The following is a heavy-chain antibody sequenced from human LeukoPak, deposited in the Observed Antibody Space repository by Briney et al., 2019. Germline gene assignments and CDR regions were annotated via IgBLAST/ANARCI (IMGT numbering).Heavy chain of an antibody. CDR3: AADGTE. J-gene: IGHJ4*02. CDR1: GGTFNSYA. V-gene: IGHV1-69*05. CDR2: IIPRLGTT. Sequence: GASVKVSCRASGGTFNSYAINWVRQAPGQGLEWMGGIIPRLGTTKYIEKFQGRITITTDESTTTAYMELTSLRSEDTAVYCCAADGTEWGQGTLVTVSS.